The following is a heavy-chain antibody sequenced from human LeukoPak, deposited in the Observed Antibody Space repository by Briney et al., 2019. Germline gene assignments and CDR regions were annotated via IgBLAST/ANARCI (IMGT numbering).Heavy chain of an antibody. V-gene: IGHV3-48*03. CDR3: ARTYYYGSGTYRYAFDF. CDR2: ISSSGSTI. D-gene: IGHD3-10*01. CDR1: GFTFSSYE. J-gene: IGHJ3*01. Sequence: GGSLRLSCAASGFTFSSYEMNWVRQAPGKGLEWVSYISSSGSTIYYADSVKGRFTISRDNAKNSLYLQMNRLRAEDTAVYYCARTYYYGSGTYRYAFDFWGQGTMVTVSS.